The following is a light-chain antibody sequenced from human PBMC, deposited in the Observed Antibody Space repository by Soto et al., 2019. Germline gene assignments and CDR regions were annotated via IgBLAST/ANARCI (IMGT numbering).Light chain of an antibody. CDR2: AAS. CDR3: PKSPSAPLP. J-gene: IGKJ4*01. CDR1: LPISNY. V-gene: IGKV1-27*01. Sequence: IHRTHSPSSLSAALGEVVTSTSRASLPISNYLAWYQQKPGKIPNLLIYAASTLQAGVPSRFSGSGHGTDFTLPISSLQPEDVAAYYCPKSPSAPLPFGGGTKVDIK.